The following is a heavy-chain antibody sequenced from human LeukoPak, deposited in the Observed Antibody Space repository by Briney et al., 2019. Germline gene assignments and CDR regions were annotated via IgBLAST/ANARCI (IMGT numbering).Heavy chain of an antibody. CDR3: ARSYNYGSRPFFDY. CDR2: FDSEDGET. J-gene: IGHJ4*02. D-gene: IGHD3-10*01. Sequence: ASVKVSCKVSGYILTELSMHWVRQAPGKGLEWMGGFDSEDGETIYAQKFQGRVTMTRDTSTSTVYMELSSLRSEDTAVYYCARSYNYGSRPFFDYWGQGTLVTVSS. V-gene: IGHV1-24*01. CDR1: GYILTELS.